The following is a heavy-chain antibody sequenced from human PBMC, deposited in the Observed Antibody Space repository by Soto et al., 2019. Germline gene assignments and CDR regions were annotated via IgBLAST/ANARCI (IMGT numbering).Heavy chain of an antibody. CDR2: IYYSGST. J-gene: IGHJ3*02. D-gene: IGHD1-26*01. CDR3: ARAFSGSYPNVHPDAFDI. Sequence: PSETLSLTCTVSGGSISSGGYYWSWIRQHPGKGLEWIGYIYYSGSTYYNPSLKSRVTISVDTSKNQFSLKLSSVTAADTAVYYCARAFSGSYPNVHPDAFDIWGQGTMVTVSS. V-gene: IGHV4-31*03. CDR1: GGSISSGGYY.